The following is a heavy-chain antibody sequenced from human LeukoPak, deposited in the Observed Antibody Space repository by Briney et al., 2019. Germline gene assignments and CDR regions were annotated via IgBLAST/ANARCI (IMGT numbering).Heavy chain of an antibody. Sequence: ASVKVSCKASGYTFTSYYMHWVRQAPGQGLEWMGIINPSGGSTSYAQKFQGRVTMTRDMSTSTVYMELSSLRSEDTAVYYCARVLRDGYLDYWGQGTLVTVSS. CDR2: INPSGGST. D-gene: IGHD5-24*01. CDR3: ARVLRDGYLDY. CDR1: GYTFTSYY. V-gene: IGHV1-46*01. J-gene: IGHJ4*02.